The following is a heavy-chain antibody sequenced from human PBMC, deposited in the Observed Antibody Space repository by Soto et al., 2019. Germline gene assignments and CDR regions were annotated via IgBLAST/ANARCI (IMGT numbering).Heavy chain of an antibody. Sequence: QVQPQESGPGLVKPSETLSLTCTVSGGSISSYYWSWIRQPPGKGLEWIGYIYYSGSTNYNPSLKSRVTISVDTSKNQFSLKLSSVTAADTAVYYCARRWGPTFDFWGQGTLVTVSS. CDR1: GGSISSYY. CDR3: ARRWGPTFDF. V-gene: IGHV4-59*01. CDR2: IYYSGST. D-gene: IGHD1-26*01. J-gene: IGHJ4*02.